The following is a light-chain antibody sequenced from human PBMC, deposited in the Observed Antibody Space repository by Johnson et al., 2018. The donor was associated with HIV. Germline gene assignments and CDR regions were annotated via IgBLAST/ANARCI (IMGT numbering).Light chain of an antibody. CDR2: DNN. CDR3: GTWDSSLSAGF. V-gene: IGLV1-51*01. Sequence: QSVLTQPPSVSAAPGQKVTISCSGSSSNIGNNYVSWYQQFPGTAPKLLIYDNNKRPSGIPDRFSGYKSGTSATLGITGLQTGDEADYYCGTWDSSLSAGFFGTGTKVTVL. J-gene: IGLJ1*01. CDR1: SSNIGNNY.